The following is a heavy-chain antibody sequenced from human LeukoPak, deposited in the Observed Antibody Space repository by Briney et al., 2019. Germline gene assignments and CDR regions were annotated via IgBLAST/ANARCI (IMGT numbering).Heavy chain of an antibody. CDR3: ARDPVLWFGRPMMRGGHAFDI. V-gene: IGHV1-46*01. J-gene: IGHJ3*02. Sequence: ASVKVSCKASGYTFTSYYMHWVRQAPGQGLEWMGIINPSGGSTSYAQKFQGRVTMTRDTSTSTVYMELSSLRSEDTAVYYCARDPVLWFGRPMMRGGHAFDIWGQGTMVTVSS. CDR2: INPSGGST. D-gene: IGHD3-10*01. CDR1: GYTFTSYY.